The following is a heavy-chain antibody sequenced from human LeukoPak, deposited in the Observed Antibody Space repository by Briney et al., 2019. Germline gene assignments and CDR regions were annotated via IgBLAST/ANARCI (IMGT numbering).Heavy chain of an antibody. CDR1: GFTFSSYW. Sequence: QPGGSLRLSCAASGFTFSSYWMSWVRQAPGKGLEWVSAISGSGGIRYYADSVKGRFTISRDNPKNTVYLQMNSLRAEDTAVYYCAKEGGGYCSSSSCWGVWFDPWGQGTLVTVSS. CDR2: ISGSGGIR. J-gene: IGHJ5*02. V-gene: IGHV3-23*01. CDR3: AKEGGGYCSSSSCWGVWFDP. D-gene: IGHD2-2*01.